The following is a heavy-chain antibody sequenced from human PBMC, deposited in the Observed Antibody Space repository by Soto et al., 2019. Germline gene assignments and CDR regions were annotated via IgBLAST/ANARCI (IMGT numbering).Heavy chain of an antibody. CDR2: IYYSGST. CDR3: ASLSGYYQTYFDY. D-gene: IGHD3-22*01. V-gene: IGHV4-59*08. Sequence: SETLSLTCTFSGGSISSYYWSWIRQPPGKGLEWIGYIYYSGSTNYNPSLKSRVTISVDTSKNQFSLKLSSVTAADTAVYYCASLSGYYQTYFDYWGQGTLVTVSS. CDR1: GGSISSYY. J-gene: IGHJ4*02.